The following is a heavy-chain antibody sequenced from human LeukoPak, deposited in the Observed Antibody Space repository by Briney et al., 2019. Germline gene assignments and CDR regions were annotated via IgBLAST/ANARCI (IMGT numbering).Heavy chain of an antibody. J-gene: IGHJ4*02. CDR3: ARKHDSSSWSPFDY. D-gene: IGHD6-13*01. V-gene: IGHV2-70*01. CDR2: IDWDDDK. Sequence: SGPTLVNPTQTLTLTCTFSGFSLSTSGMCVSWIRQPPGKALEWLALIDWDDDKYYSTSLKTRLTISKDTSKNQVVLTMTNMDPVDTATYYCARKHDSSSWSPFDYWGQGTLVTVSS. CDR1: GFSLSTSGMC.